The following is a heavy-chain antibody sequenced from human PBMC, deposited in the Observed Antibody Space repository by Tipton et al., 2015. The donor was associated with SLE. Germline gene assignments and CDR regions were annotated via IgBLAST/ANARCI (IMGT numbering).Heavy chain of an antibody. V-gene: IGHV3-30*02. CDR2: IRYDGSDK. Sequence: SLRLSCAASGFIFSIYGIHWVRQAPGKGLEWVTFIRYDGSDKYYADSVKGRFTISRDNSKNTVYLQMNSLRPEDTAAYYCTRDRGDGGYDWGQGTLVTVSS. CDR1: GFIFSIYG. J-gene: IGHJ4*02. D-gene: IGHD2-15*01. CDR3: TRDRGDGGYD.